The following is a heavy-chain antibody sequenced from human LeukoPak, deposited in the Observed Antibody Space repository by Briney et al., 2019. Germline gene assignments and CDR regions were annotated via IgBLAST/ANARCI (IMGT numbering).Heavy chain of an antibody. V-gene: IGHV3-11*04. CDR1: GFTFSDYY. J-gene: IGHJ4*02. D-gene: IGHD2-2*01. CDR2: ISSSGSTI. Sequence: GGSLRLSCAASGFTFSDYYMSWIRQAPGKGLEWVSYISSSGSTIYYADSVKGRFTISGDNAKNSLYLQMNSLRAEDTAVYYCARGPSYYCSSTSCTVGDYWGQGTLVTVSS. CDR3: ARGPSYYCSSTSCTVGDY.